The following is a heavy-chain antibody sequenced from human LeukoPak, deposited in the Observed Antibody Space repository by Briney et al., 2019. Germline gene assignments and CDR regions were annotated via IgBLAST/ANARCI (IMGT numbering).Heavy chain of an antibody. CDR3: ARGYDSSGYFPDY. CDR1: GYTFTSYD. Sequence: ASVKVSSKASGYTFTSYDINWVRQATGQGLEWMGWMNPNSGNTGYAQKFQGRVTMTRNTSISTAYMELSSLRSEDTAVYYCARGYDSSGYFPDYWGQGTLVTVSS. CDR2: MNPNSGNT. V-gene: IGHV1-8*01. D-gene: IGHD3-22*01. J-gene: IGHJ4*02.